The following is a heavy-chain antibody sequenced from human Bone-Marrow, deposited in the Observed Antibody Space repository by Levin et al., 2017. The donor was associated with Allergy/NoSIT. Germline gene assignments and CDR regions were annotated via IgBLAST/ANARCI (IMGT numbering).Heavy chain of an antibody. Sequence: SGPTLVKPTQTLTLTCTFSGFSLSTSGVGVGWIRQPPGKALEWLALIYWDDDKRYSPSLKSRLTITNDTSKNQVVLTITNMDPVDTATYYCAHRLACSSNWPVDYWGQGTLVTVSS. CDR3: AHRLACSSNWPVDY. CDR2: IYWDDDK. V-gene: IGHV2-5*02. D-gene: IGHD4-11*01. CDR1: GFSLSTSGVG. J-gene: IGHJ4*02.